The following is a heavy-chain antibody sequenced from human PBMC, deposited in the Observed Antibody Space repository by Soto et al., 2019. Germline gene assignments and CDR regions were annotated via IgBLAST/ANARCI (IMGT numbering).Heavy chain of an antibody. CDR2: IDPSDSYT. CDR1: GYSFTSYW. Sequence: GESLKISCKGSGYSFTSYWISWVRRMPGKGLEWMGRIDPSDSYTNYSPSFQGHVTISADKSISTAYLQWSSLKASDTAMYYCARRGAMAAYYYYGMDVWGQGTTVTVSS. J-gene: IGHJ6*02. CDR3: ARRGAMAAYYYYGMDV. D-gene: IGHD5-18*01. V-gene: IGHV5-10-1*01.